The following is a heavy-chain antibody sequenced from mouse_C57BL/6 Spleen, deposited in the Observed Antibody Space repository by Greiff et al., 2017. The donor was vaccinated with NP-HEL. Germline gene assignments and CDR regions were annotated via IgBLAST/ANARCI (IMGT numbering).Heavy chain of an antibody. CDR1: GYAFSSSW. CDR3: AEMYYEYDAFPY. V-gene: IGHV1-82*01. Sequence: VQLQQSGPELVKPGASVKISCKASGYAFSSSWMNWVKQRPGKGLEWIGRIYPGDGDTNYNGKFKGKATLTADKSSSTAYMQLSSLTSEDSAVYICAEMYYEYDAFPYWGQVTLVTVSA. CDR2: IYPGDGDT. J-gene: IGHJ3*01. D-gene: IGHD2-4*01.